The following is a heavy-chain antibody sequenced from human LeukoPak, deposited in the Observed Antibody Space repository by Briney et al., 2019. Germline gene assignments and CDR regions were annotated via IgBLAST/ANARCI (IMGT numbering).Heavy chain of an antibody. CDR3: ARDHSSGWYVGWGADY. V-gene: IGHV3-7*01. CDR1: GFTFSSYW. D-gene: IGHD6-19*01. J-gene: IGHJ4*02. CDR2: IKQDGSEK. Sequence: PGGSLRLSCAASGFTFSSYWMSWVRQAPGKGLEWVANIKQDGSEKYYVDSVKGRFTISRDNAKNSLYLQMNSLRAEDTAVYYCARDHSSGWYVGWGADYWGQGTLVTVSS.